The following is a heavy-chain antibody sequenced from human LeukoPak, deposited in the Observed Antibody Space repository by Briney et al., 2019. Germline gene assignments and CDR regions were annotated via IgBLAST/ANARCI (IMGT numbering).Heavy chain of an antibody. D-gene: IGHD6-19*01. J-gene: IGHJ4*02. CDR3: ASSIAVAGLNKLSRTYYFDY. Sequence: PSETLSLTCAVYGGSFSGYYWSWIRQPPGKGLEWIGEINHSGSTNYNPSLKSRVTISVDKSKNQFSLKLSSVTAADTAVYYCASSIAVAGLNKLSRTYYFDYWGQGTLVTVSS. CDR1: GGSFSGYY. CDR2: INHSGST. V-gene: IGHV4-34*01.